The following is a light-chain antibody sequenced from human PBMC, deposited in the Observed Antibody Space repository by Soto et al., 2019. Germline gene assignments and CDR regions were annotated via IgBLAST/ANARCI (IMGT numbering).Light chain of an antibody. CDR2: GAS. Sequence: ESVLTQSPGTLSLSPGERATLSCMASQSVSNNYLAWNQQKPGQAPRLLIYGASNRATGIPDRFSCSGSGTDFTLTISRLEPEDFAVYYCQQYGSSGTFGQGTKVDIK. CDR3: QQYGSSGT. J-gene: IGKJ1*01. CDR1: QSVSNNY. V-gene: IGKV3-20*01.